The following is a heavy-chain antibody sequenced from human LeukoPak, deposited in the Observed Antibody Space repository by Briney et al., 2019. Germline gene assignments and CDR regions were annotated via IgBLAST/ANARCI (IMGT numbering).Heavy chain of an antibody. J-gene: IGHJ5*02. D-gene: IGHD3-16*01. CDR3: AKRGMDNWFDP. CDR1: GFSFSGFA. CDR2: ISGGGGSI. Sequence: PGGSPRLSCEASGFSFSGFAMSWVRQAPGKGLEWVSNISGGGGSIYYADSVKGRFTISRDNSKNTLYLQLNSLRAEDTAVYYCAKRGMDNWFDPWGQGTPVTVSS. V-gene: IGHV3-23*01.